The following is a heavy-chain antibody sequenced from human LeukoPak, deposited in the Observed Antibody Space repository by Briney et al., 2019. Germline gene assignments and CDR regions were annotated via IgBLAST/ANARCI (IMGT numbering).Heavy chain of an antibody. CDR3: ARANYGLDRYYFDY. D-gene: IGHD3-10*01. CDR2: ISTSSSYI. V-gene: IGHV3-21*01. Sequence: GGSLRLSCAASGFTFSGSTMNWVRQAPGKGLEWVSFISTSSSYIYYADSVRGRFTISRDNAKNSLYLQMNSLRAEDTAVYYCARANYGLDRYYFDYWGQGTLVTVSS. CDR1: GFTFSGST. J-gene: IGHJ4*02.